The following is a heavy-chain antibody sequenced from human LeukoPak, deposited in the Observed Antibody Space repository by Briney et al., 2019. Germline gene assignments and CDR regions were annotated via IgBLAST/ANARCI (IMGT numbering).Heavy chain of an antibody. Sequence: PSETLSLTCTVSGGSISSGGYYWSWIRQPPGKGLEWIGYIYYSGSTYYNPSLKSRVTISVDTSKNQLSLKLSSVTAADTAVYYCARANFFWSGYYPFDYWGQGTLVTVPS. CDR2: IYYSGST. V-gene: IGHV4-30-4*08. CDR1: GGSISSGGYY. D-gene: IGHD3-3*01. J-gene: IGHJ4*02. CDR3: ARANFFWSGYYPFDY.